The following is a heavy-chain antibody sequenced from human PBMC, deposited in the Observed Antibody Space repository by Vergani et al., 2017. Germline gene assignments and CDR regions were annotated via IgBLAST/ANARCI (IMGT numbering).Heavy chain of an antibody. CDR3: ARGDYGILTGYRY. D-gene: IGHD3-9*01. CDR1: GYTFSNYY. V-gene: IGHV1-46*03. CDR2: INPSGGQT. Sequence: QVQVVQSGAEVKKSGASVKVSCKTSGYTFSNYYMHWVRQAPGQGLEWMGIINPSGGQTNYAQKFQGRVTMTRDTSTSTVYMELSSLRSEETAIYYCARGDYGILTGYRYWGQGTLVTVSA. J-gene: IGHJ4*02.